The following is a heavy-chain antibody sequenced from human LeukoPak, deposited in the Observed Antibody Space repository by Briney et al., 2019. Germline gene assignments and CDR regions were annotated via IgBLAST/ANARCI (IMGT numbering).Heavy chain of an antibody. CDR1: GFTFSSYA. CDR3: ARDPAVAAFDY. J-gene: IGHJ4*02. Sequence: GRSLRLSCAASGFTFSSYAMHWVRQAPGKGLEWVAVISYDGSNKYSADSVKGRFTISRDNSKNTLYLQMNSLRAEDTAVYYCARDPAVAAFDYWGQGTLVTVSS. D-gene: IGHD6-19*01. CDR2: ISYDGSNK. V-gene: IGHV3-30*04.